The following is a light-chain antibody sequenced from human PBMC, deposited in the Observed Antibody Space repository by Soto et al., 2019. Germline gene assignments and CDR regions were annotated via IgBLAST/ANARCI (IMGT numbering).Light chain of an antibody. CDR2: AAI. CDR1: QTITTY. CDR3: QQTYSTPHT. J-gene: IGKJ2*01. Sequence: DIQMTQSPSSLSASVGDRVTITCRASQTITTYLNWYQHKPGKAPKLLIYAAISLQSGVPSRLSGSGSGTHFTLTISSLQPEDFATYYCQQTYSTPHTFGQGTKV. V-gene: IGKV1-39*01.